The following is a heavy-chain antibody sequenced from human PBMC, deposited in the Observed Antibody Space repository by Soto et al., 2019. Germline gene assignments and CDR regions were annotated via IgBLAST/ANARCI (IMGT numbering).Heavy chain of an antibody. CDR1: GFTFSTYA. Sequence: QVHLVESGGGVVQPGRSLRLSCAASGFTFSTYAMHWLRQAPGKGLEWVAIISYDVTNKLYADSVKGRFTISRDNSKNTVYLQTISLRPEDTAVYYSAKNDSARRCGGICNPDYWGQGTLVTVSS. J-gene: IGHJ4*02. CDR3: AKNDSARRCGGICNPDY. CDR2: ISYDVTNK. V-gene: IGHV3-30*18. D-gene: IGHD2-15*01.